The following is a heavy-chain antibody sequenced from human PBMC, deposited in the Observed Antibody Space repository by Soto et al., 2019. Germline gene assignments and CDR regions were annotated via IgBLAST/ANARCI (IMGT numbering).Heavy chain of an antibody. V-gene: IGHV3-33*01. CDR1: GFTFSSYG. CDR2: IWYDGSNK. Sequence: QVQLVESGGGVVQPGRSLRLSCAASGFTFSSYGMHWVRQAPGKGLEWVAVIWYDGSNKYYADSVKGRFTISRDNSKNRLYLQVNSLRAEDTAVYYCARAFSVVAAMCGMDVWGQGTTVTVSS. J-gene: IGHJ6*02. CDR3: ARAFSVVAAMCGMDV. D-gene: IGHD2-15*01.